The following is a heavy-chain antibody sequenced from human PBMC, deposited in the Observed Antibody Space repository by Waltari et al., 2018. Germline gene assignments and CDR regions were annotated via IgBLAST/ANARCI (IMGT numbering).Heavy chain of an antibody. CDR2: IKSKTDGGTT. CDR1: GFTFSNAW. CDR3: SNDSGGWSGAFDI. J-gene: IGHJ3*02. D-gene: IGHD1-26*01. Sequence: EVQLVESGGGLVKPGGSLRLSCAASGFTFSNAWMSWVRQAPGKGLEWVGRIKSKTDGGTTDYAAPVKDRFTSSRDDSKNTLYLQMNSLRTEDTAVYYCSNDSGGWSGAFDIWGQVTMVTVSS. V-gene: IGHV3-15*01.